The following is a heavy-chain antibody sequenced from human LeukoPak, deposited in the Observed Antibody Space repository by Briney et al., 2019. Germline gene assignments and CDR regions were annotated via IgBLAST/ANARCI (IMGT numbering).Heavy chain of an antibody. D-gene: IGHD1-26*01. V-gene: IGHV3-64*01. CDR2: INSNGGNT. CDR1: GFIFSSYAMHYA. Sequence: GGSLRLSCAASGFIFSSYAMHYAMHWVRRAPGKGLEYVSAINSNGGNTYYANSVKGRFTISRDNSKNVLYLQMGSLRAEDMAVYYCAREVGGIFDYWGQGTLVTVSS. J-gene: IGHJ4*02. CDR3: AREVGGIFDY.